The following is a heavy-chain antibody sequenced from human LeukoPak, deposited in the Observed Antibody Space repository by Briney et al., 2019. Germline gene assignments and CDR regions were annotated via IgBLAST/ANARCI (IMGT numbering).Heavy chain of an antibody. J-gene: IGHJ4*02. CDR1: GLIVSSNH. CDR2: INHSGST. D-gene: IGHD2-2*01. Sequence: GSLRLSCAASGLIVSSNHMNWVRQAPGKGLEWIGEINHSGSTNYNPSLKSRVTISVDTSKNQFSLRLSSVTAADTAVYYCARGGGYCSSTSCPYFDYWGQGTLVTVSS. V-gene: IGHV4-34*01. CDR3: ARGGGYCSSTSCPYFDY.